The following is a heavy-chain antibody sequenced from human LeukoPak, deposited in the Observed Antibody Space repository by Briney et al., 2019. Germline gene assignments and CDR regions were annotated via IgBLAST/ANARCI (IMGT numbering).Heavy chain of an antibody. J-gene: IGHJ3*02. CDR3: ARHREDYYDSSGYYYGDLGAFDI. CDR2: ISYDGSNT. Sequence: GGSLRLSCAASGFTFSSYAIHWVRQAPGKGLEWVAAISYDGSNTYYADSVKGRFTISRDNSKNTLYLQMNSLRAEDTALYYCARHREDYYDSSGYYYGDLGAFDIWGQGTMVTVSS. D-gene: IGHD3-22*01. CDR1: GFTFSSYA. V-gene: IGHV3-30*04.